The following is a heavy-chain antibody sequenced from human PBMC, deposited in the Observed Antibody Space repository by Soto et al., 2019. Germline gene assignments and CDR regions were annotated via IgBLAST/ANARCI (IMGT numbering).Heavy chain of an antibody. J-gene: IGHJ5*02. V-gene: IGHV1-69*06. D-gene: IGHD3-16*01. CDR1: GGTFSSYA. Sequence: ASVKVSCKASGGTFSSYAISCVRQAPGQGLEWMGGIIPIFGTANYAQKFQDRVTITADKATSTAYMELSSLRSEDTAVYYCASVWGSIAPYNWFDPWGQGTLVTVSS. CDR3: ASVWGSIAPYNWFDP. CDR2: IIPIFGTA.